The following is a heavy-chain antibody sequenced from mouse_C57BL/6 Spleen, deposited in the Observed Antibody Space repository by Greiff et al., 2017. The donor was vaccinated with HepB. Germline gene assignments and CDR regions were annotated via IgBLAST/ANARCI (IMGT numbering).Heavy chain of an antibody. J-gene: IGHJ3*01. CDR2: IDPSDSYT. CDR3: ARRGGNWDGGFAY. D-gene: IGHD4-1*01. CDR1: GYTFTSYW. Sequence: QVQLQQPGAELVKPGASVKLSCKASGYTFTSYWMQWVKQRPGQGLEWIGEIDPSDSYTNYNQKFKGKATLTVDTSSSTAYMQLSSLTSEDSAVYYCARRGGNWDGGFAYWGQGTLVTVSA. V-gene: IGHV1-50*01.